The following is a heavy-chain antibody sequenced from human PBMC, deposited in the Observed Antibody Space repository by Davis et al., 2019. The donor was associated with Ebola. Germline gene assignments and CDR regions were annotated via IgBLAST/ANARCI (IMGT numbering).Heavy chain of an antibody. CDR2: ISGSGRT. Sequence: PSETLSLTCSVSDASVSGHYWNWFRQPPGKGLEWIGFISGSGRTSYNPSLRSRVTISADTSKNQFSLNLSSVTAADTAVYFCSRFGDGAYWGQGTLVTVSS. CDR1: DASVSGHY. V-gene: IGHV4-59*02. CDR3: SRFGDGAY. D-gene: IGHD3-16*01. J-gene: IGHJ4*02.